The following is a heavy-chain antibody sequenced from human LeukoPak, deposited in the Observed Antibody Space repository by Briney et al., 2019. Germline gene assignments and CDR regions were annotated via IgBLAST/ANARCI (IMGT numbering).Heavy chain of an antibody. CDR3: ARGSVMTSDYYYDMDV. Sequence: ASVKVSCKASGYTFTSYDMHWVRQAPGQGLEWMGILNPSGGSRTYAEQFQGRVTMTRDTSTSTGYMELSSLRSEDTAVYYCARGSVMTSDYYYDMDVWGQGTTVTVSS. V-gene: IGHV1-46*01. CDR1: GYTFTSYD. CDR2: LNPSGGSR. D-gene: IGHD2-21*02. J-gene: IGHJ6*02.